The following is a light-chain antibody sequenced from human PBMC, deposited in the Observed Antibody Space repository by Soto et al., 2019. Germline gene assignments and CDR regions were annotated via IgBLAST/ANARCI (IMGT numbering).Light chain of an antibody. Sequence: QSVLTQPPSVSGAPGQRVTISCTGSSSNIGAGYDLHWYQQLPGTAPKLLIYGNSNRPSGVPDRFSGSKSGTSASLAITGLQAEDEAEYYCQSYDSSLSAYVFGTGTKLTVL. CDR3: QSYDSSLSAYV. J-gene: IGLJ1*01. CDR2: GNS. CDR1: SSNIGAGYD. V-gene: IGLV1-40*01.